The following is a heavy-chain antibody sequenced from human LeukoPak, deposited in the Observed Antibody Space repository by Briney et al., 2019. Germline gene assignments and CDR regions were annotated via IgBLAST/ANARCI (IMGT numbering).Heavy chain of an antibody. Sequence: GGSLRLSRAASGFTFDDYAMHWVRQAPGKGLEWVSLISGDGGSTYYADSVKGRFTISRDNSKNSLYLQMNSLRIEDTALYYCAKNGYNFHRIQYNWFDPWAREPWSPSPQ. V-gene: IGHV3-43*02. CDR1: GFTFDDYA. CDR2: ISGDGGST. D-gene: IGHD5-24*01. J-gene: IGHJ5*02. CDR3: AKNGYNFHRIQYNWFDP.